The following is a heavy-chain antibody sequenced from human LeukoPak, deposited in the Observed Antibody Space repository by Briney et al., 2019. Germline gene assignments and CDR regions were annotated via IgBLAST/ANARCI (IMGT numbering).Heavy chain of an antibody. V-gene: IGHV3-48*01. CDR2: ISSSSSTI. J-gene: IGHJ6*03. D-gene: IGHD4-17*01. CDR3: ARGPYGDPYYYYYMDV. Sequence: PGGSLRLSCAASGFTFNTYSMNWVRQAPGKGLEWVSYISSSSSTIYYADSVKGRFTISRDNAKNSLYLQMNSLRAEDTAVYYCARGPYGDPYYYYYMDVWGQGTLVTVSS. CDR1: GFTFNTYS.